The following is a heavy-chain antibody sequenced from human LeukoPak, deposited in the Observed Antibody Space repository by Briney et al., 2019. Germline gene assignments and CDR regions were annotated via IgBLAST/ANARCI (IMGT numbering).Heavy chain of an antibody. Sequence: SETLSLTCAVYGGSFSGYYWSWIRQPPGKGLEWIGEINHSGSTNYNPSLKSRVTISVDTSKNQFSLKLSSVTAADTAVCYCARLSADDAFDIWGQGTMVTVSS. J-gene: IGHJ3*02. V-gene: IGHV4-34*01. D-gene: IGHD3-16*02. CDR3: ARLSADDAFDI. CDR2: INHSGST. CDR1: GGSFSGYY.